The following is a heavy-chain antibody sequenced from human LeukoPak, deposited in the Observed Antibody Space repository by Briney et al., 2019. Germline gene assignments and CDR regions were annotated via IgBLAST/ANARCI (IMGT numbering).Heavy chain of an antibody. Sequence: GASVKVFCKASGGTFSSYAISWVRQAPGQGLEWMGRIIPILGIANYAQKFQGRVTITADKSTSTAYMELSSLRSEDTAVYYCARGAAYYYDSSGYPGDYWGQGTLVTVSS. CDR1: GGTFSSYA. CDR3: ARGAAYYYDSSGYPGDY. CDR2: IIPILGIA. D-gene: IGHD3-22*01. J-gene: IGHJ4*02. V-gene: IGHV1-69*04.